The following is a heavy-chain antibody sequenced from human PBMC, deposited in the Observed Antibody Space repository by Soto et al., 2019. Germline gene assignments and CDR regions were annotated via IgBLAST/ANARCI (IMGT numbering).Heavy chain of an antibody. CDR2: INHSGST. V-gene: IGHV4-34*01. CDR1: GGSFSGYY. D-gene: IGHD1-26*01. J-gene: IGHJ4*02. CDR3: ARARLSGSYHY. Sequence: SETLSLTCAVYGGSFSGYYWSWIRQPPGKGPEWIGEINHSGSTNYNPSLKSRVTISVDTSKNQFSLKLSSVTAADTAVYYCARARLSGSYHYWGQGTLVTVS.